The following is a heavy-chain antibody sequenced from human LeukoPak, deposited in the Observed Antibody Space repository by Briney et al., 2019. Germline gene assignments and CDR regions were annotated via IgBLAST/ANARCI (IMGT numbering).Heavy chain of an antibody. D-gene: IGHD3-3*01. J-gene: IGHJ6*03. CDR2: ISYDGGIK. CDR3: AKVFFGEPLGETHYYYMDV. V-gene: IGHV3-30*18. Sequence: GGSLRLSCAASGFTFSSYGMHWGRQAPGKGLEWGALISYDGGIKYYADSVKGRFTISRDNSKNTLYLQMNSLRAEDTAVYYCAKVFFGEPLGETHYYYMDVWGKGTTVTISS. CDR1: GFTFSSYG.